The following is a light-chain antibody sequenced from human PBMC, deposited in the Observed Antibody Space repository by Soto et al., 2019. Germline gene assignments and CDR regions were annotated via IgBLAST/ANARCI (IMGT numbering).Light chain of an antibody. Sequence: LTQPASVSGSPGQSIAISCTATPSDVGAYNYVSWYQQHPGQAPKLMISEVTNRPSGVSDRFSGSKSGHTASLTISGLQAEDEADYYCSSFTSRFTFVFGTGTKVTVL. V-gene: IGLV2-14*01. J-gene: IGLJ1*01. CDR3: SSFTSRFTFV. CDR1: PSDVGAYNY. CDR2: EVT.